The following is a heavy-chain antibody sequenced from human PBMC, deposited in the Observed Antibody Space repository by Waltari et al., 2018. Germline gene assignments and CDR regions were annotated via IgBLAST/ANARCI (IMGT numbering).Heavy chain of an antibody. CDR2: ISSSSSYI. Sequence: EVQLVESGGGLVKPGGSLRLSCAASGFTFSSYSMNWVRQAPGKVLEWVSSISSSSSYIYYADSVKGRFTISRDNAKNSLYLQMNSLRAEDTAVYYCARCDSSGYYPFDYWGQGTLVTVSS. D-gene: IGHD3-22*01. CDR1: GFTFSSYS. CDR3: ARCDSSGYYPFDY. J-gene: IGHJ4*02. V-gene: IGHV3-21*01.